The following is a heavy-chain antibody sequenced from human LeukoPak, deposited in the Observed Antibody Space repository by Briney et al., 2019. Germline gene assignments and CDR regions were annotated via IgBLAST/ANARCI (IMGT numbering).Heavy chain of an antibody. Sequence: SETLSLTCTVSGGSISSYYWSWIRQPAGKGLEWIGRIYTSGSTNYNPSLKSRVTISVDTSKNQFSLKLSSVTAADTAVYYCARGSILRYFDWLLYFDYWGQGTLVTVSS. CDR3: ARGSILRYFDWLLYFDY. CDR2: IYTSGST. CDR1: GGSISSYY. V-gene: IGHV4-4*07. D-gene: IGHD3-9*01. J-gene: IGHJ4*02.